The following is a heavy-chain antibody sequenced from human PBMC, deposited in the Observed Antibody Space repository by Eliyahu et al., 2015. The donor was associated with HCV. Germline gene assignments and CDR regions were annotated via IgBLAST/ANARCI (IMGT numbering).Heavy chain of an antibody. CDR2: IKQDGSER. Sequence: EVQLVESGGGLVQRGGSLXLXCVASGFTLTNYWMSWVRRAPGKGLQWVANIKQDGSERYYVDSVKGRFTISRDNAKNSLYLQMNSLRAEDTAVYYCTRLGDLKMDYWGQGTLVTVSS. CDR3: TRLGDLKMDY. J-gene: IGHJ4*02. CDR1: GFTLTNYW. D-gene: IGHD2-21*02. V-gene: IGHV3-7*01.